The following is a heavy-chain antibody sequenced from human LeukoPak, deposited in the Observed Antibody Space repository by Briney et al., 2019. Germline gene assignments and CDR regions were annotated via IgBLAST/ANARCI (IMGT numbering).Heavy chain of an antibody. V-gene: IGHV3-7*01. J-gene: IGHJ3*02. D-gene: IGHD2-15*01. CDR1: GFSLSGYW. CDR3: ARDYVVVAATPENAFDI. CDR2: INRDGSQK. Sequence: GGSLRLSCAASGFSLSGYWMTWVRQAPGKGLEWVANINRDGSQKNHVDSVQGRFTISRDNAKNSLYLQMNSLTAEDTAVYYCARDYVVVAATPENAFDIWGQGTMVTVSS.